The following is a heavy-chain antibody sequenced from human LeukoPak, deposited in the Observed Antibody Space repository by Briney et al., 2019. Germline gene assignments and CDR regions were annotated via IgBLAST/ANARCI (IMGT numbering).Heavy chain of an antibody. CDR3: ARGLTYGGRTAFDY. CDR2: ISAYNGNT. J-gene: IGHJ4*02. Sequence: ASVKVSCKASGYTFTNYGISWVRQAPGQGLEWMAWISAYNGNTNYAQKVQGRVTTTTDTSTSTAYMELSSLRSEDTAVYYCARGLTYGGRTAFDYWGQGTLVTVSS. V-gene: IGHV1-18*01. CDR1: GYTFTNYG. D-gene: IGHD4/OR15-4a*01.